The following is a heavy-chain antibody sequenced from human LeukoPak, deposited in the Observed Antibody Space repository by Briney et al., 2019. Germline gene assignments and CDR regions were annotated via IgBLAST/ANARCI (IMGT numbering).Heavy chain of an antibody. Sequence: ASVKGSCKASGYTFTSYDVNWWRQATGQGLEWRGWMNPNSGNTGYAQKFQGRVTMTRNTSISTAYMELSSLRSEDTAVYYCARGQPSIAVAGTRDYWGQGTLVTVSS. J-gene: IGHJ4*02. D-gene: IGHD6-19*01. CDR2: MNPNSGNT. V-gene: IGHV1-8*01. CDR3: ARGQPSIAVAGTRDY. CDR1: GYTFTSYD.